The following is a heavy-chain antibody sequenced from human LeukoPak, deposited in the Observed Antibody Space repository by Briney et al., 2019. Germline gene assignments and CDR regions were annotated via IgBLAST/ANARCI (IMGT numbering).Heavy chain of an antibody. D-gene: IGHD3-22*01. CDR2: ITNSGNSK. CDR1: EFTFSSYS. Sequence: GGSLRLSCAASEFTFSSYSMNWVRQAPGKGLEWVSYITNSGNSKSYADSVKGRFTISRDNTKNSLYLQMNGLRAEDTAVYYCARTRSSGCLTFDYWGQGILVTVSS. J-gene: IGHJ4*02. V-gene: IGHV3-48*01. CDR3: ARTRSSGCLTFDY.